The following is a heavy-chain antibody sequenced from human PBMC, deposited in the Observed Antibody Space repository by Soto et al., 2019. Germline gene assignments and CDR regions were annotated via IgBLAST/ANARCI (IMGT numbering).Heavy chain of an antibody. CDR1: GFTFSSYA. CDR3: ATLGLRFLEWFGLDY. J-gene: IGHJ4*02. D-gene: IGHD3-3*01. Sequence: GGSLRLSCAASGFTFSSYAMHWVRQAPGKGLEWVAVISYDGSNKYYADSVKGRFTISRDSSKNTLYLQMPSLRAEDTAVYYCATLGLRFLEWFGLDYWRQGTLATVSS. CDR2: ISYDGSNK. V-gene: IGHV3-30-3*01.